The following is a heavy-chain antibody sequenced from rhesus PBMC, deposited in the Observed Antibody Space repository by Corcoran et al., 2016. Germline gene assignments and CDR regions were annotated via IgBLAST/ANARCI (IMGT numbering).Heavy chain of an antibody. CDR1: GGAISSSYYY. J-gene: IGHJ4*01. V-gene: IGHV4-122*02. CDR2: ISYTGST. CDR3: ARERVPYGSSFDY. D-gene: IGHD4-29*01. Sequence: QVQLQESGPGLVKPSATQSLTCAVPGGAISSSYYYWSWIRQAPGKGLEWLGYISYTGSTSYNPSLKSRVTISRDTSKNQFSLKLSSVTAADTAVYYCARERVPYGSSFDYWGQGVLVTVSS.